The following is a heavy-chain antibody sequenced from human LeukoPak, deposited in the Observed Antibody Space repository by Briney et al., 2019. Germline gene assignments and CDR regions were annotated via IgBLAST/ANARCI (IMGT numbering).Heavy chain of an antibody. V-gene: IGHV1-69-2*01. J-gene: IGHJ1*01. Sequence: ASVKISCKASEYTFTDYYMHWVQQAPGKGLEWMGLVDPEDGETIYAEKFQGRVTITADTSTDTAYMELSSLRSEDTAVYYCATGDRITMIVVVPFQHWGQGTLVTVSS. CDR3: ATGDRITMIVVVPFQH. CDR1: EYTFTDYY. CDR2: VDPEDGET. D-gene: IGHD3-22*01.